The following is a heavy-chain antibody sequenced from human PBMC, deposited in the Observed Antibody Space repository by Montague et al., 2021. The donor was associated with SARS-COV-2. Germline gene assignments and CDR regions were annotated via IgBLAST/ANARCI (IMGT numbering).Heavy chain of an antibody. V-gene: IGHV4-39*01. Sequence: ETLSLTCTVSGGSVSGSPYYWGWIRQPPGRGLEWVGSISYSGRTYFSPSLKSRLTISVDSSENQFSLRLSSVTAADTAVYYCASSYYYGSGTYVYNYYMDVWGKGTTVTVSS. CDR3: ASSYYYGSGTYVYNYYMDV. J-gene: IGHJ6*03. CDR1: GGSVSGSPYY. CDR2: ISYSGRT. D-gene: IGHD3-10*01.